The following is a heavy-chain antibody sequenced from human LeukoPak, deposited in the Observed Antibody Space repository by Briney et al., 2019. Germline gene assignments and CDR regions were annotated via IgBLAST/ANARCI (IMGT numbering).Heavy chain of an antibody. CDR3: ARVGAPDIAYYYYMDV. V-gene: IGHV3-21*01. D-gene: IGHD3-10*01. CDR2: ISSSSSYI. J-gene: IGHJ6*03. Sequence: GSLRLSCAASGFTFSSYSMNWVRQAPGKGLEWVSSISSSSSYIYYADSVKGRFTISRDNAKNSLYLQMNSLRAEDTAVYYCARVGAPDIAYYYYMDVWGKGTTVTVSS. CDR1: GFTFSSYS.